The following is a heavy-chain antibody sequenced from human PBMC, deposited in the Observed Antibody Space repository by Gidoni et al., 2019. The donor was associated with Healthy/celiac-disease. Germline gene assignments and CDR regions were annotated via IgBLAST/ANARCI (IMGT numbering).Heavy chain of an antibody. CDR3: ARVWGAAAGFDY. V-gene: IGHV4-4*02. CDR1: GGSISSSTW. J-gene: IGHJ4*02. CDR2: IYHSGST. Sequence: QVQLQESGPGLVKPSGTLSLTCAAAGGSISSSTWWSWVRQPPGKGLEWIGEIYHSGSTNYNPSLTSRVTISVDKSKNQFSLKLSSVTAADTAVYYCARVWGAAAGFDYWGQGTLVTVSS. D-gene: IGHD6-13*01.